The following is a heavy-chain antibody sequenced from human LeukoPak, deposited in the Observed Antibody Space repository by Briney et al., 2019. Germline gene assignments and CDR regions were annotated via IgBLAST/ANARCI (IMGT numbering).Heavy chain of an antibody. CDR2: IYWGGST. Sequence: PSETLSLTCTVSGGSIISSTSFWGWIRQPPGKGLEYIGNIYWGGSTYYNPSLKSRVTISVDTSKNQFSLKLSSVTAADTAFYYCARLVSRTAGAFDLWGQGTMVTVSS. D-gene: IGHD2/OR15-2a*01. V-gene: IGHV4-39*01. CDR3: ARLVSRTAGAFDL. J-gene: IGHJ3*01. CDR1: GGSIISSTSF.